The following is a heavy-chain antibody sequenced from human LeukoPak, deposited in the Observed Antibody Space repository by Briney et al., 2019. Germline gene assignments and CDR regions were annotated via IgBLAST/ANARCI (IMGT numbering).Heavy chain of an antibody. D-gene: IGHD3-22*01. CDR1: GFTFSSYA. CDR3: AREEGYYYDSSGYGSAFDI. J-gene: IGHJ3*02. Sequence: GGSLRLSCAASGFTFSSYAMRWVRQAPGKGLDWVSAITGSGGTTYYADSVKGRFTISRDNSKNTLYLQMNSLRAEDTAVYYCAREEGYYYDSSGYGSAFDIWGQGTMVTVSS. CDR2: ITGSGGTT. V-gene: IGHV3-23*01.